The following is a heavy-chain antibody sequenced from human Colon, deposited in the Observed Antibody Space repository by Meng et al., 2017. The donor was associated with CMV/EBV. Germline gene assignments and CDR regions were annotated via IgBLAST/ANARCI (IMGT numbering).Heavy chain of an antibody. Sequence: GESLKISCAASGFMMTNHAMSWVRQASGNGLEWVSAISGNGDTIFYADSVKGRFTISRDNSRNTLFLQMSSLTEEDTAVYHCARAGYSGSGTTYINRYFDLWGQGTLVTVSS. CDR3: ARAGYSGSGTTYINRYFDL. CDR2: ISGNGDTI. D-gene: IGHD3-10*01. V-gene: IGHV3-23*01. J-gene: IGHJ4*01. CDR1: GFMMTNHA.